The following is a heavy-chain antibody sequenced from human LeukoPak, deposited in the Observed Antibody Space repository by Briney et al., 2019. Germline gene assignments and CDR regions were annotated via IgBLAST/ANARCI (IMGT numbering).Heavy chain of an antibody. CDR2: INHSGST. CDR3: ARGGSTVDY. D-gene: IGHD3-10*01. J-gene: IGHJ4*02. V-gene: IGHV4-4*02. CDR1: GGSISSSNW. Sequence: SGTLSLTCAVSGGSISSSNWWSWVRQPPGTGLEWIGEINHSGSTNYNPSLKSRVTISVDTSKNQFSLKLSSVTAADTAVYYCARGGSTVDYWGQGTLVTVSS.